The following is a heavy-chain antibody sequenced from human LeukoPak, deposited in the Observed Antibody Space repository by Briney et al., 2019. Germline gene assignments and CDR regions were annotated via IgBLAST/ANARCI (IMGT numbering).Heavy chain of an antibody. J-gene: IGHJ6*02. Sequence: NPSETLSLTCSVSGGSISSYYWSWIRQPPGKGLEWIGYIYDSGSTNYNPSLKSRVTISVDTSKNQFSLKLSSVTAADTAVYYCARDPYDYSKHRAPSYYYGMDVWGQGTTVTVSS. CDR3: ARDPYDYSKHRAPSYYYGMDV. V-gene: IGHV4-59*01. CDR2: IYDSGST. D-gene: IGHD4-11*01. CDR1: GGSISSYY.